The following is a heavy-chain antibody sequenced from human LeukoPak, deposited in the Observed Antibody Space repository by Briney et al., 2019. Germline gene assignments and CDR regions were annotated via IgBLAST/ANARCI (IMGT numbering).Heavy chain of an antibody. D-gene: IGHD5-12*01. V-gene: IGHV3-21*01. J-gene: IGHJ4*02. Sequence: GGSLRLSCAASGFTFSSYSMNWVRQAPGKGLEWVSSISSSSSYIYYADSVKGRFTISRDNAENSLYLQMNSLRAEDTAVYYCARGRLLSGYEDFDYWGQGTLVTVSS. CDR1: GFTFSSYS. CDR2: ISSSSSYI. CDR3: ARGRLLSGYEDFDY.